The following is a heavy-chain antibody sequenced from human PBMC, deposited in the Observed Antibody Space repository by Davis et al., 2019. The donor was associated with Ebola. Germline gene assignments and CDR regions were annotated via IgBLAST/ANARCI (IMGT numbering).Heavy chain of an antibody. CDR1: GLTFSSYN. J-gene: IGHJ5*02. CDR2: ISATARYT. Sequence: GESLKISCAGSGLTFSSYNMNWIRQAPGKGLEWVSSISATARYTYYADSVEGRFTISRDNARDSVYLQMNSLRVEDTAIYFCAGDIRRDENYGWFDPWGHGTLVTVSS. D-gene: IGHD1-7*01. CDR3: AGDIRRDENYGWFDP. V-gene: IGHV3-21*06.